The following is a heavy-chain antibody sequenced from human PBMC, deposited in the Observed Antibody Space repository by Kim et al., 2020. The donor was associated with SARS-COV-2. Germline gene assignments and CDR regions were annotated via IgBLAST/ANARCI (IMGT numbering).Heavy chain of an antibody. J-gene: IGHJ4*01. D-gene: IGHD6-13*01. CDR1: GFTFSSYG. CDR2: ISYDGSNK. Sequence: GGSLRLSCAASGFTFSSYGMHWVRQAPGKGLEWVAVISYDGSNKYYADSVKGRFTISRDNSKNTLYLQMNSLRAADTAVYYCAKGTFYSSSLYSFYYWG. V-gene: IGHV3-30*18. CDR3: AKGTFYSSSLYSFYY.